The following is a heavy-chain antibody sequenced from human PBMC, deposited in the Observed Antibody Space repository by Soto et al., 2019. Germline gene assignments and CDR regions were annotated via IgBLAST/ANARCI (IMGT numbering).Heavy chain of an antibody. J-gene: IGHJ4*02. V-gene: IGHV3-49*03. CDR2: IRSKAYGGTT. CDR3: TRKIEVADKDSDY. Sequence: GGSLRLSCTASGFTFGNYPMNWFRQAPGKGLEWVGFIRSKAYGGTTEYAASVKGRFTISRDDSRSIAYLQMNSLKTEDTAVYYCTRKIEVADKDSDYWGQGTLVTVSS. CDR1: GFTFGNYP. D-gene: IGHD6-19*01.